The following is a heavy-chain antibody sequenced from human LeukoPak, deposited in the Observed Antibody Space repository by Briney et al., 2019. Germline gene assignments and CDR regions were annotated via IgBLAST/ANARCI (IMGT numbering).Heavy chain of an antibody. CDR3: AKSLTMVRGVVDY. CDR1: GFSFRKYA. CDR2: ITDTGGST. Sequence: GGSLRLSCAASGFSFRKYAMSWVRQAPGKGLEWVSAITDTGGSTYYADSVKGRFTISRDNSKNTLYLQMNSLRAEDTAVYYCAKSLTMVRGVVDYWGQGTLVTVSS. J-gene: IGHJ4*02. D-gene: IGHD3-10*01. V-gene: IGHV3-23*01.